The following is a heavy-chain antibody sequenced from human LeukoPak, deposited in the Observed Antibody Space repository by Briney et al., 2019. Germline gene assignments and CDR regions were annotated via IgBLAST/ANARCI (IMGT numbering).Heavy chain of an antibody. J-gene: IGHJ4*02. D-gene: IGHD3-10*01. CDR1: GGSFSGYS. CDR2: IYHSGST. Sequence: PSETLSLTCAVYGGSFSGYSWSWIRQPPGKGLEWIGYIYHSGSTFSNPSLRSRVTISVDRSNNQFSLKLSSVTAADTAVYYCARSYGSGSLDYWGQGTLVTVSS. CDR3: ARSYGSGSLDY. V-gene: IGHV4-30-2*01.